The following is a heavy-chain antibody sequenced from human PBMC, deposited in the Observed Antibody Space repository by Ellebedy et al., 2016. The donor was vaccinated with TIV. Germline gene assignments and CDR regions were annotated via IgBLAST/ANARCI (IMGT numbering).Heavy chain of an antibody. D-gene: IGHD3-22*01. J-gene: IGHJ4*02. CDR3: ARTRYYYDSSGYRQYYFDY. Sequence: SETLSLTCAVYGGSISGYYWSWIRQPPGKGLEWIGEINHSGSTNYNPSLKSRVTISVDTSKNQFSLKLSSVTAADTAVYYCARTRYYYDSSGYRQYYFDYWGQGTLVTVSS. CDR1: GGSISGYY. CDR2: INHSGST. V-gene: IGHV4-34*01.